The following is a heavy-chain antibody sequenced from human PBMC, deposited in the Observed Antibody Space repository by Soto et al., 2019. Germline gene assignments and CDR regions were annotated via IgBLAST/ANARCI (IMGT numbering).Heavy chain of an antibody. D-gene: IGHD6-19*01. CDR2: IYYSGST. Sequence: SETLSLTCTVSGGSISSYYWSWIRQPPGKGLEWIGYIYYSGSTNYNPSLKSRVTISVDTSKNQFSLKLGSVTAADTAVYYCARPAEAGFDYMDVWGKGTTVTVSS. V-gene: IGHV4-59*01. CDR3: ARPAEAGFDYMDV. CDR1: GGSISSYY. J-gene: IGHJ6*03.